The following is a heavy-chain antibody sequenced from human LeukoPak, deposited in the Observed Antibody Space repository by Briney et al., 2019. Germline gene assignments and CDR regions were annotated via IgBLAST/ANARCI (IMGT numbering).Heavy chain of an antibody. CDR1: GFTFSSYA. D-gene: IGHD3-10*01. Sequence: PGGSLRLSCAASGFTFSSYAMSWVRQAPGKGLEWVSAISGSGGSTYYADSVKGRFTISRDNSKNTLYLQMNSLRAEDTAVYYCAKPTMVRGVAIGDYWGQGTLVTVSS. J-gene: IGHJ4*02. CDR2: ISGSGGST. V-gene: IGHV3-23*01. CDR3: AKPTMVRGVAIGDY.